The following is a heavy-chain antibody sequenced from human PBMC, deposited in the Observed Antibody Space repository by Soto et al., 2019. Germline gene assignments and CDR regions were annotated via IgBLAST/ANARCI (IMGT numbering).Heavy chain of an antibody. Sequence: GGSLRLSCAASGFTFSSYAMHWVRQAPGKGLEWVAVISYDGSNKYYADSVKGRFTISRDNSKNTLYLQMNSLRAEDTAVYYCARSYYYGSGSYWSWFDPWGQGTLVTVSS. D-gene: IGHD3-10*01. J-gene: IGHJ5*02. CDR1: GFTFSSYA. V-gene: IGHV3-30-3*01. CDR3: ARSYYYGSGSYWSWFDP. CDR2: ISYDGSNK.